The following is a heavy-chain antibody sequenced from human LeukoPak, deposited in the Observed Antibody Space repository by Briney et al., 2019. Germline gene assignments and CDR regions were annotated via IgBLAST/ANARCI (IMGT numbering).Heavy chain of an antibody. Sequence: SQTLSLTCAISGDSVSSNCAAWNWIRQSPSGGLEWLGRTYYRSKWFDDYALSVRGRITINPDTSKNQFTLQLNSVTPEDTAVYYCARGWEPYSSSLDYWGQGTLVIVSS. D-gene: IGHD6-13*01. CDR3: ARGWEPYSSSLDY. CDR1: GDSVSSNCAA. CDR2: TYYRSKWFD. J-gene: IGHJ4*02. V-gene: IGHV6-1*01.